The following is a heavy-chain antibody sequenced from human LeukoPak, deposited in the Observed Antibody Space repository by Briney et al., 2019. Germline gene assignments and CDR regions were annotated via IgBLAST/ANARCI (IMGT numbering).Heavy chain of an antibody. CDR3: ARGSGRISIFGVPY. V-gene: IGHV3-48*01. CDR2: ISSGGTTI. CDR1: GFIFSNYD. Sequence: GGSLRLSCAASGFIFSNYDMNCVSQPPGRGLEWVSDISSGGTTINYADSVKGRFTISRDNAKNSVYLQMNSLRAEDTAMYYCARGSGRISIFGVPYWGQGTLVTVSS. J-gene: IGHJ4*02. D-gene: IGHD3-3*01.